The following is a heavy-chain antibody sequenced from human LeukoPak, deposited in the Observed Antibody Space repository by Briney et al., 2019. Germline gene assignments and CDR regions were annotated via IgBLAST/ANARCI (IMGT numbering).Heavy chain of an antibody. CDR3: ARDSSSWYF. D-gene: IGHD6-13*01. V-gene: IGHV3-23*01. CDR1: GFTFSSYA. Sequence: PGGSLRLSCAASGFTFSSYAMSWVRQAPGKGLEWVSTISGSGGSTYYADSVKGRFTISRDNAKNSLYLQMNSLRAEDTAVYYCARDSSSWYFWGQGTLVTVSS. J-gene: IGHJ4*02. CDR2: ISGSGGST.